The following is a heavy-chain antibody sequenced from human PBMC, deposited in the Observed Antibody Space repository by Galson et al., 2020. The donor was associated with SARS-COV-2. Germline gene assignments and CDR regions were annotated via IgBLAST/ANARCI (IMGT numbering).Heavy chain of an antibody. CDR1: GYTLTELS. CDR2: FDPEDGET. J-gene: IGHJ6*02. CDR3: ATAFTIFGVVSAANYYYGMDV. Sequence: ASVKVYCKVSGYTLTELSMHWVRQAPGKGLEWMGGFDPEDGETIYAQKFQGRVTMTEDTSTDTAYMELSSLRSEDTAVYYCATAFTIFGVVSAANYYYGMDVWGQGTTVTVSS. D-gene: IGHD3-3*01. V-gene: IGHV1-24*01.